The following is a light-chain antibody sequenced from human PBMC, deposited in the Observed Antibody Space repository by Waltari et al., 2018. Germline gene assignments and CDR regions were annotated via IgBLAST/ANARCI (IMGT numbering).Light chain of an antibody. CDR2: YAS. CDR3: HQSSSLPWT. V-gene: IGKV6-21*01. CDR1: QSIGSS. J-gene: IGKJ1*01. Sequence: EIVLTQSPDFQSVTPKEKVTITCRASQSIGSSLHWYQQKPDQSPKLLIKYASQSFSGVPSRFSGSGSGTDFNLIINSLEAEEASTYYRHQSSSLPWTFGQGTKVEIK.